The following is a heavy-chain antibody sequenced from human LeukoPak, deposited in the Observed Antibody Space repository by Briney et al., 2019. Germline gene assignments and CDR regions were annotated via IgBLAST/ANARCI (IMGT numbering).Heavy chain of an antibody. J-gene: IGHJ6*02. Sequence: PSETLSLTCTVSGGSISSSSYYWGWIRQPPGKGLEWIGSIYYSGSTYYNPSLKSRVTISVDTSKNQFSLRLTSVTAADTAMYYCARATNVGFFYYYGMDVWGQGTTVTVSS. D-gene: IGHD1-14*01. CDR2: IYYSGST. V-gene: IGHV4-39*07. CDR3: ARATNVGFFYYYGMDV. CDR1: GGSISSSSYY.